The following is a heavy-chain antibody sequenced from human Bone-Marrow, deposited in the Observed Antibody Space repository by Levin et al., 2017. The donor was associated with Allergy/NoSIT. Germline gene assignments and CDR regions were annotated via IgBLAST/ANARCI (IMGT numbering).Heavy chain of an antibody. CDR2: IYYSGTT. D-gene: IGHD4-17*01. V-gene: IGHV4-39*02. CDR1: GASISSSGYY. Sequence: SCTVSGASISSSGYYWAWIRQSPGKGLECVGLIYYSGTTFYNPSLKSRVTISVDTSRTHFSLKLTSVTAADTAVYYCARSFDYGDYSGDAFDIWGQGTMVTVSS. J-gene: IGHJ3*02. CDR3: ARSFDYGDYSGDAFDI.